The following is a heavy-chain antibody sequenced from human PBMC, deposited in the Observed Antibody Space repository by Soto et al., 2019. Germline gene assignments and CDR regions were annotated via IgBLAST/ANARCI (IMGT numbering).Heavy chain of an antibody. CDR3: AKALGLRRVTPGI. D-gene: IGHD5-12*01. Sequence: GGSLRLSCVASGFTFSSYAMSWVRQAPGKGLEWVSAISGSGGSTYYADSVKGRFTISRDNSKNTLYLQMNSLRAEDTAVYYCAKALGLRRVTPGIWGQGTLVTVSS. CDR1: GFTFSSYA. V-gene: IGHV3-23*01. J-gene: IGHJ4*02. CDR2: ISGSGGST.